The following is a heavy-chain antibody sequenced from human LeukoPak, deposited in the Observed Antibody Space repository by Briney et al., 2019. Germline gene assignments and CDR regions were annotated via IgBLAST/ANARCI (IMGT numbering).Heavy chain of an antibody. Sequence: GGSLRLSCAASGFTFSSYGIHWVRQAPGKGLEWVAVIWYDGSNKYYADSVKGRFTISRDNSKNTLYLQMNSLRAEDTAVYYCARGFYSSSSDFDYWGQGTLVTVSS. J-gene: IGHJ4*02. CDR3: ARGFYSSSSDFDY. CDR1: GFTFSSYG. CDR2: IWYDGSNK. D-gene: IGHD6-6*01. V-gene: IGHV3-33*08.